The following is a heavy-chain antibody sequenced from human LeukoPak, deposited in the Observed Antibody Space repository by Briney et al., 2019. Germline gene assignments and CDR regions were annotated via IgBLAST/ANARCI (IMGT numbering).Heavy chain of an antibody. D-gene: IGHD6-6*01. Sequence: SETLSLTCAVSGGSISSGGYSWSWIRQPPGKGLEWIGYIYHSGSTYYNPSLKSRVTISVDRSKNQFSLKLSSVTAADTAVYYCASLPLSSSGNYYYGMDVWGQGTTVTVSS. CDR1: GGSISSGGYS. CDR3: ASLPLSSSGNYYYGMDV. CDR2: IYHSGST. V-gene: IGHV4-30-2*01. J-gene: IGHJ6*02.